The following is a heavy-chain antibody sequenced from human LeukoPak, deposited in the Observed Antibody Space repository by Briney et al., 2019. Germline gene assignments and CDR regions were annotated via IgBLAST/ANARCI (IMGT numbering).Heavy chain of an antibody. J-gene: IGHJ4*02. CDR3: ARDDFWSGYYTFRY. D-gene: IGHD3-3*01. CDR2: IYYSGST. CDR1: GGSISSYY. V-gene: IGHV4-59*01. Sequence: SETLSLTCTVSGGSISSYYWSWIRQPPGKGLEWIGYIYYSGSTNYNPSLKSRVTMSVDTSKNQFSLKLSPVTAADTAVYYCARDDFWSGYYTFRYWGQGTLVTVSS.